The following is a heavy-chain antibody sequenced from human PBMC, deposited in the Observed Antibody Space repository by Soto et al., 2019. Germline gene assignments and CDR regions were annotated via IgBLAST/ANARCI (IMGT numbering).Heavy chain of an antibody. J-gene: IGHJ4*02. CDR3: AIPDRGEGSH. D-gene: IGHD1-26*01. Sequence: GGSLRLSCAASGFTFSSYAMSWVRQTPGKGLESVAIVNQDGTKEYYLDSVRGRFTISRDNAKNSLYLQMNGLRPEDTAVFYCAIPDRGEGSHWGQGTLVTVSS. V-gene: IGHV3-7*01. CDR2: VNQDGTKE. CDR1: GFTFSSYA.